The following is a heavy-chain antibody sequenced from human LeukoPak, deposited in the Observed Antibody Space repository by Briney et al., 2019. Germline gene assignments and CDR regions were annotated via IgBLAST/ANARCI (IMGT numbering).Heavy chain of an antibody. CDR3: TTDLTFVDIVATISDWFDP. J-gene: IGHJ5*02. D-gene: IGHD5-12*01. CDR1: GFTFSNAW. V-gene: IGHV3-15*01. CDR2: IKSKTDGGTT. Sequence: GGSLRLSCAASGFTFSNAWMSWVRQAPGKGLEWVGRIKSKTDGGTTDYAAPVKGRFTISRDDSKNTLYLQMNSLKTEDTAVYYCTTDLTFVDIVATISDWFDPWGQGTLVTVSS.